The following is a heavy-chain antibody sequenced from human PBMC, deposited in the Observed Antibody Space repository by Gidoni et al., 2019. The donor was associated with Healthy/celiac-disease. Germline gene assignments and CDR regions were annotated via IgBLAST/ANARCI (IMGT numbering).Heavy chain of an antibody. J-gene: IGHJ6*02. CDR1: GFTFSSYG. CDR3: ARGMDV. V-gene: IGHV3-30*03. Sequence: QVQLVESGGGVVQPGRSLRLSCAASGFTFSSYGMHWVRQAPGQGLEWVAVISYDGSNKYYADSVKGRFTISRDNSKNTLYLQMNSLRAEDTAVYYCARGMDVWGQGTTVTVSS. CDR2: ISYDGSNK.